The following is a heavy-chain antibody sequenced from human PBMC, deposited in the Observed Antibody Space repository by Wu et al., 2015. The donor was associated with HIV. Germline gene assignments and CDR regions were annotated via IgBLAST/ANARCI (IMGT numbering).Heavy chain of an antibody. V-gene: IGHV1-2*02. Sequence: QVQLVQSGAEVRKPGASVKVSCKTSGYTFTGYYMHWVRQAPGQGLEWMGWINDDTGDTRYAQKFQGRVTMTRDTSISTGYMELRRLASDDLAVYFCVRRQNWNLNNYHFDYWGQGTAPVTVS. CDR3: VRRQNWNLNNYHFDY. CDR1: GYTFTGYY. J-gene: IGHJ4*02. D-gene: IGHD1-1*01. CDR2: INDDTGDT.